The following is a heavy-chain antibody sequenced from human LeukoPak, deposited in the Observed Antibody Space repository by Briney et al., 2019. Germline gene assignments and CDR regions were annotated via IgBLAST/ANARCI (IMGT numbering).Heavy chain of an antibody. CDR3: ARRGTGVYYYGMDV. CDR2: IYYSGST. D-gene: IGHD3-10*01. Sequence: SETLSLTCTVSGGSISSYYWSWIRQPPGKGLEWIGYIYYSGSTNYNPSLKSRVTTSVDTSKNQFSLKLSSVTAADTAVYYCARRGTGVYYYGMDVWGQGTTVTVSS. CDR1: GGSISSYY. V-gene: IGHV4-59*01. J-gene: IGHJ6*02.